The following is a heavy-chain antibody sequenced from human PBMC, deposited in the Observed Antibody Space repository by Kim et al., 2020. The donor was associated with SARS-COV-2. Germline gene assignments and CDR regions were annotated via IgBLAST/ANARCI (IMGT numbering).Heavy chain of an antibody. D-gene: IGHD1-26*01. Sequence: GGSLRLSCAASGFSFSNYAMNWVRRAPGKGLEWVAGISGSGGRTYYADSVKGHFTISRDNSNKRLYLQMNSLRAEDTAIYYCAKARGGSECYYANDCWG. CDR1: GFSFSNYA. CDR2: ISGSGGRT. V-gene: IGHV3-23*01. J-gene: IGHJ4*01. CDR3: AKARGGSECYYANDC.